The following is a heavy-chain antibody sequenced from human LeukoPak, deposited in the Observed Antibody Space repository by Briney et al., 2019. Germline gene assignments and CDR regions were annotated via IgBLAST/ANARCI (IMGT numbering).Heavy chain of an antibody. V-gene: IGHV1-18*01. CDR3: ARVPLPAAISLGSYDY. D-gene: IGHD2-2*01. CDR2: ISAYNGNT. J-gene: IGHJ4*02. Sequence: ASVKLSCKASGYTFTSYGISWVRQAPGQGLEWMGWISAYNGNTNYAQKLQGRVTMTTDTSTSTAYMELRSLRSDDTAVYYCARVPLPAAISLGSYDYWGQGTLVTVSS. CDR1: GYTFTSYG.